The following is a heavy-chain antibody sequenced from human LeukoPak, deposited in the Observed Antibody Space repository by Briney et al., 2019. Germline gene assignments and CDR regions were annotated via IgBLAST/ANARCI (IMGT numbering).Heavy chain of an antibody. Sequence: GASVKVSCKASGYTFTGYYMHWVRQAPGQGLEWMGRINPNSGGTNYAQKLQGRVTMTRDTSISTAYMELSRLRSDDTAVYYRARDGGFFFGVVTLDAFDIWGQGTMVTVSS. V-gene: IGHV1-2*06. CDR3: ARDGGFFFGVVTLDAFDI. CDR2: INPNSGGT. CDR1: GYTFTGYY. D-gene: IGHD3-3*01. J-gene: IGHJ3*02.